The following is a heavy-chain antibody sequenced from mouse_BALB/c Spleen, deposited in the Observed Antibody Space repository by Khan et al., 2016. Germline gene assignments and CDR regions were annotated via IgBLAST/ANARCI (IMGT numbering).Heavy chain of an antibody. V-gene: IGHV4-2*02. J-gene: IGHJ4*01. CDR2: INPGSSTI. CDR3: ARRSHYALDH. Sequence: EVKLLESGGGLVQPGGSLNLSCAASEFDFSRYWMSWARQAPGKGQEWIGEINPGSSTINYTPSLKDKFIISRDNAKNTLYLQMSKVRSEDTALYYCARRSHYALDHWGQGTSVTVSS. CDR1: EFDFSRYW.